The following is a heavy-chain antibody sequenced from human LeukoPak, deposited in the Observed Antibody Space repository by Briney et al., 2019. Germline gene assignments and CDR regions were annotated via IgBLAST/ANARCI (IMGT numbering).Heavy chain of an antibody. D-gene: IGHD3-16*01. Sequence: GGSLRLSCAASGFTFSSYGMHWVRQAPGKGLEWVAVISYDGNKKYYVDSVKGRFTISRDNSKNTLYLQMNSLRAEDTAVYYCAKAGSIYLWYFDYWGQGTLVTVST. CDR1: GFTFSSYG. J-gene: IGHJ4*02. CDR2: ISYDGNKK. V-gene: IGHV3-30*18. CDR3: AKAGSIYLWYFDY.